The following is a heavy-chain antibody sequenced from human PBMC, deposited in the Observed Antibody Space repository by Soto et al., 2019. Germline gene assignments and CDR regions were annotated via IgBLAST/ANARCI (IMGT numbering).Heavy chain of an antibody. CDR3: AGVGDGSGYAVIDY. V-gene: IGHV1-18*01. CDR1: GYTFTSYG. Sequence: QVQLVQSGAEVKKPGASVKVSCKASGYTFTSYGISWVRQAPGQGLEWMGWISAYNGNTNDAQKLQGRVTMTTDTATSTAYLELRSLRSDDTAVYYCAGVGDGSGYAVIDYWGQGTLVTVSS. D-gene: IGHD5-12*01. CDR2: ISAYNGNT. J-gene: IGHJ4*02.